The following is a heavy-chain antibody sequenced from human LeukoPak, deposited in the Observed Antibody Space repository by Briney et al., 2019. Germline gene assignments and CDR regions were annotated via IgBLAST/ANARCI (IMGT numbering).Heavy chain of an antibody. CDR3: AKEGTVRWFDP. V-gene: IGHV4-38-2*02. CDR2: IYHSGHT. Sequence: SETLSLTCTVSGYSISSGYYWSFIRQPPGKGLEWIGGIYHSGHTFYNPSLKSRVTISVETSKNQFSLKLNSVTAADTAVYYCAKEGTVRWFDPWGQGTLVTVSS. CDR1: GYSISSGYY. J-gene: IGHJ5*02. D-gene: IGHD1-14*01.